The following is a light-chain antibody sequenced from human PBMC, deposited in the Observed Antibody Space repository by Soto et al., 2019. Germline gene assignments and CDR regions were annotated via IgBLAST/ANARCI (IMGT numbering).Light chain of an antibody. Sequence: IQMTQSPTSLSASVGDRVAIASRESEIIGIWLAWYQKKPGTAPRFLIDKATNLQTGVPSRFSGSGSGTEFTLTISSLPPDDFATYHCQQYNDYSWTFGQGTKVEIK. CDR3: QQYNDYSWT. J-gene: IGKJ1*01. CDR1: EIIGIW. CDR2: KAT. V-gene: IGKV1-5*03.